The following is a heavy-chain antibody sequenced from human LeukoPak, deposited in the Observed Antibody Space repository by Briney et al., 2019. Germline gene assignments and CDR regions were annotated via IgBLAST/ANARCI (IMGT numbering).Heavy chain of an antibody. CDR2: IRSKTNDGTT. Sequence: GGSLRLSCAASGFTFSNAWMSWVRQAPGKGLGWVGRIRSKTNDGTTDYAAPVRGRFTISRDDSKNTLYLQMNSLKTEDTAVYYCTTDGGAAAPYWGQGTLVTVSS. D-gene: IGHD6-13*01. J-gene: IGHJ4*02. CDR3: TTDGGAAAPY. CDR1: GFTFSNAW. V-gene: IGHV3-15*01.